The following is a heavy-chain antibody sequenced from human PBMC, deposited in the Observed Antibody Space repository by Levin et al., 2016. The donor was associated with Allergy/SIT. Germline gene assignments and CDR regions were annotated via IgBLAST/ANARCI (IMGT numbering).Heavy chain of an antibody. V-gene: IGHV3-48*03. J-gene: IGHJ4*02. CDR3: ARPHESIDYFDS. CDR1: GFIFNTYE. Sequence: GESLKISCVASGFIFNTYEMSWLRQAPGKGLEWVASISSGSAVINYADSVEGRFTISRDNAKKSLFLHMESLTAEDTAVYYCARPHESIDYFDSWGLGTLVTVSS. CDR2: ISSGSAVI. D-gene: IGHD2-15*01.